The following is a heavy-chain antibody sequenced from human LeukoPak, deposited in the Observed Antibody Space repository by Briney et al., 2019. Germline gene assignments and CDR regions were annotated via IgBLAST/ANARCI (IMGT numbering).Heavy chain of an antibody. CDR2: ISGSGGST. J-gene: IGHJ4*02. CDR1: GFTFSSYA. V-gene: IGHV3-23*01. Sequence: GGSLRLSCAASGFTFSSYAMSWVRQAPGKGLEWVSAISGSGGSTYYADSVKGRFTIPRDNSKNTLYLQMNSLRAEDTAVYYCAKYEAATVGYFDYWGQGTLVTVSS. CDR3: AKYEAATVGYFDY. D-gene: IGHD4-11*01.